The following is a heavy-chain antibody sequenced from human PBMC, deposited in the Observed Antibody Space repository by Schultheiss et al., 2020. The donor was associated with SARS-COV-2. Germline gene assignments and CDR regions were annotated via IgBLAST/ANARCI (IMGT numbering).Heavy chain of an antibody. J-gene: IGHJ6*02. D-gene: IGHD2-15*01. Sequence: GGSLRLSCAASGFTFSSYAMSWVRQAPGKGLEWVSAISGSGGTTFYADSVKGRFTISRGNSKNTLYLQMNSLRVDDTAVYYCARYCSGGSCSGIGHYYGMDVWGQGTTVTVSS. CDR1: GFTFSSYA. CDR3: ARYCSGGSCSGIGHYYGMDV. V-gene: IGHV3-23*01. CDR2: ISGSGGTT.